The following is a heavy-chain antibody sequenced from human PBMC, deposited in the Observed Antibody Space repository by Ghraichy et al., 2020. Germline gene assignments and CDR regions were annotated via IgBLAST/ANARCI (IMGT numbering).Heavy chain of an antibody. CDR1: GGSISSGSYY. Sequence: SETLSLTCTVSGGSISSGSYYWSWIRQPAGKGLEWIGRIYTSGSTNYNPSLKSRVTISVDTSKNQFSLKLSSVTAADTAVYYCARYSAGRDAFDIWGQGTMVTVSS. V-gene: IGHV4-61*02. J-gene: IGHJ3*02. CDR2: IYTSGST. D-gene: IGHD6-13*01. CDR3: ARYSAGRDAFDI.